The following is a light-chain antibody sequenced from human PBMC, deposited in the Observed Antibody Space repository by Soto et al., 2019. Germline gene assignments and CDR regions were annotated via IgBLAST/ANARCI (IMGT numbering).Light chain of an antibody. J-gene: IGKJ1*01. CDR2: GAS. CDR1: QSVSSN. CDR3: QQYNNWPPWT. V-gene: IGKV3-15*01. Sequence: EIVMTQSPATLSVSPGERATLSCRASQSVSSNLAWYQQKPGQAPRLLIYGASTRATGIPARFSGSGSGTEFTLTISRLQSEAFAVYYCQQYNNWPPWTFGQGTKVEIK.